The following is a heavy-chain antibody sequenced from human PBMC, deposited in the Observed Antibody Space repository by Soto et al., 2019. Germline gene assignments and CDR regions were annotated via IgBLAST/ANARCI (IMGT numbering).Heavy chain of an antibody. Sequence: EVQLLESGGDLIQPGGSLRLSCAASGFTFRSYAMSWVRQAPGKGLGWVSAISSSGGSTFYAGSVKGRSTISRDNSRNTLYLQMNSLRAEDTAIYYCAKYQPMTQPRPYFDYWGQGTLVTVSS. D-gene: IGHD3-22*01. V-gene: IGHV3-23*01. CDR2: ISSSGGST. CDR3: AKYQPMTQPRPYFDY. CDR1: GFTFRSYA. J-gene: IGHJ4*02.